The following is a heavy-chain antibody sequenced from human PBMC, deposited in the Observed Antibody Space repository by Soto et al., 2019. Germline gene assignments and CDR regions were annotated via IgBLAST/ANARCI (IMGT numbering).Heavy chain of an antibody. V-gene: IGHV4-38-2*02. D-gene: IGHD5-18*01. CDR1: GYSISSGYY. J-gene: IGHJ6*02. CDR2: IYHSGST. CDR3: ARDAGDTAMGRFVGMDV. Sequence: SETLSLTCAVSGYSISSGYYWGWIRQPPGKGLGWIGSIYHSGSTYYNPSLKSRVTISVDTSKNQFSLKLSSVTAADTAVYYCARDAGDTAMGRFVGMDVWGQGTTVTVSS.